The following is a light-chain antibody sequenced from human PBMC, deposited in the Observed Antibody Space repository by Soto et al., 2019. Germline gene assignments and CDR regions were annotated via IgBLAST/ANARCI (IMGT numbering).Light chain of an antibody. CDR2: DAS. CDR1: QSVSSY. J-gene: IGKJ5*01. CDR3: QQRSNWPPN. Sequence: EIGLTQSPATPSLSPGERATLSCMASQSVSSYLAWYQQKPGQAPRLLIYDASNRATGIPARFSGSGSGTDFTLTISSLEPEDFAVYYCQQRSNWPPNFGQGTRLEIK. V-gene: IGKV3-11*01.